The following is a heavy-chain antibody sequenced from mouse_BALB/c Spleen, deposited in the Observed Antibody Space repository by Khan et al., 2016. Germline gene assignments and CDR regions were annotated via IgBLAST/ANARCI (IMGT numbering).Heavy chain of an antibody. CDR3: ARYRYYFGSSRYFDV. V-gene: IGHV9-3-1*01. CDR1: GYTFTNYG. J-gene: IGHJ1*01. Sequence: QIQLVQSGPELKKPGKTVKISCKASGYTFTNYGMNWVKQAPGKGLKWMGWINTYSGESTYADDFKGRFAFSLETSANTAYLQINSLKNEDTATSFCARYRYYFGSSRYFDVWGAGTTVTVSS. CDR2: INTYSGES. D-gene: IGHD1-1*01.